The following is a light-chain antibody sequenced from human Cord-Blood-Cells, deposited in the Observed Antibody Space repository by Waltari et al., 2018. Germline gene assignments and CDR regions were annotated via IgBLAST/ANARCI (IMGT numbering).Light chain of an antibody. V-gene: IGKV3-20*01. CDR2: CAS. Sequence: EIVVTLSLGTLSLSPGERATLSCRASQSVSSSYVAWYQQKPGQAPRLLIYCASSRATGIPDRFSGSGSGTDFTLTISRLEPEECAVYYCQQYGSSPFTFGPGTKVDIK. CDR3: QQYGSSPFT. CDR1: QSVSSSY. J-gene: IGKJ3*01.